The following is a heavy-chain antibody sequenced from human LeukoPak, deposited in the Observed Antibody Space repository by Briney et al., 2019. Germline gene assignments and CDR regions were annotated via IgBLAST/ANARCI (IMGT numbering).Heavy chain of an antibody. CDR1: GFTFSSYG. D-gene: IGHD7-27*01. Sequence: HPGRSLRLSCAASGFTFSSYGMHWVRQAPGKGLEWVAAISAEGDIQIYLDSVMGRFTISRDNAKNTLYVQMNSLRAEDTAVYYCARGGTWGTFDYWGQGTLVTVSS. J-gene: IGHJ4*02. CDR2: ISAEGDIQ. CDR3: ARGGTWGTFDY. V-gene: IGHV3-33*08.